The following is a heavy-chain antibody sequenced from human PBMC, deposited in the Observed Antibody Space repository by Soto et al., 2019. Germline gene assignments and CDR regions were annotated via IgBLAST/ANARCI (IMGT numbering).Heavy chain of an antibody. CDR3: ARVDGSGRYSGFDY. Sequence: QVQLQQWGAGLLKPSETLSLTCAVYGGSFSGYYWSWIRQPPGKGLEWSGEINHSGSTNYNPSLKSRVTISVETSKNQFSLKLSSVTAADTAVYYCARVDGSGRYSGFDYWGQGTLVTVSS. J-gene: IGHJ4*02. CDR2: INHSGST. D-gene: IGHD3-10*01. CDR1: GGSFSGYY. V-gene: IGHV4-34*01.